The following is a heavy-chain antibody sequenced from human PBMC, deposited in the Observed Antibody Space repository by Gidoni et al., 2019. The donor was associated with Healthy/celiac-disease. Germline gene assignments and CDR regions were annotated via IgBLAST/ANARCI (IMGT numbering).Heavy chain of an antibody. D-gene: IGHD2-21*01. V-gene: IGHV4-38-2*02. J-gene: IGHJ3*02. CDR3: ARDSRHIVVVIAIPGAFDI. CDR1: GYSISSGYY. Sequence: GPGLVKPSETLSLTCAVSGYSISSGYYWGWIRQPPGKGLEWIGSIYHSGSTYYNPSLKSRVTISVDTSKNQFSLKLSSVTAADTAVYYCARDSRHIVVVIAIPGAFDIWGQGTMVTVSS. CDR2: IYHSGST.